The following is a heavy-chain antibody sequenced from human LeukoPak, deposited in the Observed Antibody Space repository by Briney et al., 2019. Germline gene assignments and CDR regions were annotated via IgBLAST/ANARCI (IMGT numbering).Heavy chain of an antibody. CDR3: ASERPSSSWYDF. CDR1: EFTFSNQW. Sequence: GGSLRLSCAASEFTFSNQWMTWVGQAPGKGLEWVANIQPDGSEKYYVGSVRGRFTISRDNARNLLYLQMNSLRSEDTAVYYCASERPSSSWYDFWGQGILVTVSS. D-gene: IGHD6-13*01. V-gene: IGHV3-7*01. J-gene: IGHJ5*01. CDR2: IQPDGSEK.